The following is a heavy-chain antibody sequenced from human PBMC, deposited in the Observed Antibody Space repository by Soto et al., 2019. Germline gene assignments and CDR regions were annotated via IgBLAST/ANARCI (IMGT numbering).Heavy chain of an antibody. CDR1: GFTFSTYT. D-gene: IGHD5-12*01. J-gene: IGHJ4*02. Sequence: EVQLVESGGGLVDPGGSLRLSCAAFGFTFSTYTMNWVRQAPGKGLEWVSSITSSSSSSYIYYADSVKGRFTISRDNAKNSLYLQMNSLRAEDTAVYYCARDLQMATIRGGDYWGQGTLVTVSS. CDR2: ITSSSSSSYI. CDR3: ARDLQMATIRGGDY. V-gene: IGHV3-21*01.